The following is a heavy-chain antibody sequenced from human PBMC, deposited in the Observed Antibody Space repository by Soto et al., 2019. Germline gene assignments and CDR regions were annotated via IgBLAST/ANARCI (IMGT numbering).Heavy chain of an antibody. CDR1: GFTFNRYD. CDR3: TRDPGIGFDY. CDR2: ISYGGSDK. Sequence: QVQLVESGGGVVQPGRSLRLSCAASGFTFNRYDIHWVRQAPGKGLEWVAVISYGGSDKYYADSVKGRFTVSRDNSKNTLYLQMNSLRAEGTAIYYCTRDPGIGFDYWGQGTLVIVSS. V-gene: IGHV3-30-3*01. D-gene: IGHD1-26*01. J-gene: IGHJ4*02.